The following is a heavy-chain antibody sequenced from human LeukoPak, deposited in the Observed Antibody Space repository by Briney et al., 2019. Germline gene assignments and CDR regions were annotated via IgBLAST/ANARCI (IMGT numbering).Heavy chain of an antibody. V-gene: IGHV4-31*03. CDR1: GGSISSGGYY. Sequence: SDTLSLTCTVSGGSISSGGYYWSWIRQHPGKGLEWIGYIYYSGSTYYNPSLKSRVTISVDTSKNQFSLKLSSVTAADTAVYYCARGGIVVVPAADTHFDYWGQGTLVTVSS. J-gene: IGHJ4*02. CDR3: ARGGIVVVPAADTHFDY. CDR2: IYYSGST. D-gene: IGHD2-2*01.